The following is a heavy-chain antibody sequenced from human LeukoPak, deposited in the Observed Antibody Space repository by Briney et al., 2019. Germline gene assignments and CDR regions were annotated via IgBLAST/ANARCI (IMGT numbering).Heavy chain of an antibody. Sequence: ASVKVSCKASGYTFTSYDINWVRQATGQGLGWMGWMNPNSGNTGYAQKFQGRVTMTRNTSISTAYMELSSLRSEDTAVYYCARALAWGGSSYSYYYMDVWDKGTTVTVSS. V-gene: IGHV1-8*01. CDR2: MNPNSGNT. CDR1: GYTFTSYD. D-gene: IGHD1-26*01. CDR3: ARALAWGGSSYSYYYMDV. J-gene: IGHJ6*03.